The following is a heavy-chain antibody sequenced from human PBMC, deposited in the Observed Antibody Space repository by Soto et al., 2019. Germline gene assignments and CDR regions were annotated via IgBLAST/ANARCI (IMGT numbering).Heavy chain of an antibody. Sequence: SLILSCTASGFTFSSSWMHWVRQAPGKGLMWISRINGDGSSTSYADSVKGRFTISRDNAKNTLYLQMNSLRAEDTAVYYCARDQTVVTNWFDPWGQGTLVTVSS. V-gene: IGHV3-74*01. CDR3: ARDQTVVTNWFDP. CDR1: GFTFSSSW. CDR2: INGDGSST. D-gene: IGHD3-22*01. J-gene: IGHJ5*02.